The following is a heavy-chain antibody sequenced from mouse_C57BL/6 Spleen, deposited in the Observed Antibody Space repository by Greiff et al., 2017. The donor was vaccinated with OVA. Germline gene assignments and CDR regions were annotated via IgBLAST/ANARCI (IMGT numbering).Heavy chain of an antibody. CDR1: GFNIKDYY. D-gene: IGHD1-1*01. V-gene: IGHV14-2*01. J-gene: IGHJ2*01. CDR2: IDPEDGET. Sequence: VQLKQSGAELVKPGASVKLSCTASGFNIKDYYMHWVKQRTEQGLEWIGRIDPEDGETKYAPKFQGKATITADTSSNTASLQLSSLTSEDTAVYYGARGTYGSSYPFDYWGQGTTLTVSS. CDR3: ARGTYGSSYPFDY.